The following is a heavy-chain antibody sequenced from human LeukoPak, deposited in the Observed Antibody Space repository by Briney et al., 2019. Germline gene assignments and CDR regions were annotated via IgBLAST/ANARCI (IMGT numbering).Heavy chain of an antibody. D-gene: IGHD7-27*01. CDR1: GCTLSTYG. Sequence: GGSLTLSCPASGCTLSTYGMHWLRQAPGKGLEWVAFIQYDGGNRYYADSVKGRFTISRDNSNNTLYLQLNSLSAEDRPIYYLSIDRTGMTYRDYWGQGTLVTVSS. J-gene: IGHJ4*02. CDR2: IQYDGGNR. CDR3: SIDRTGMTYRDY. V-gene: IGHV3-30*02.